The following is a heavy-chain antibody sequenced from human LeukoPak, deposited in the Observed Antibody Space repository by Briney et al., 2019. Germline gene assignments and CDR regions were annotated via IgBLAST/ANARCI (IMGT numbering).Heavy chain of an antibody. Sequence: GGSLRLSCAASGFTLSRDWIHWVRQAPGKGLVWVSRMYPDGGRINYADFVKGRFTISSDSAKNTLYLQMNSLRAEDTAVYFCAKDQVVPFDYWGQGTLVTVSS. CDR3: AKDQVVPFDY. D-gene: IGHD2-2*01. CDR1: GFTLSRDW. V-gene: IGHV3-74*01. J-gene: IGHJ4*02. CDR2: MYPDGGRI.